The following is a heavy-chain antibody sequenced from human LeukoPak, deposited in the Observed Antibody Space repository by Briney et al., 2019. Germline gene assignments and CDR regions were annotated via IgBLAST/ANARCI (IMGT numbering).Heavy chain of an antibody. V-gene: IGHV3-33*01. CDR2: IWYDGSNK. J-gene: IGHJ4*02. CDR3: ARDFFPIVDSSWYEIGY. CDR1: GFTFSSYG. D-gene: IGHD6-13*01. Sequence: GRSLRLSCAASGFTFSSYGMHWVRQAPGKGLEWVAVIWYDGSNKYYADSVRGRFTISRDNSKNTLYLQMDSLRSDDTAVYYCARDFFPIVDSSWYEIGYWGQGTLVTVSS.